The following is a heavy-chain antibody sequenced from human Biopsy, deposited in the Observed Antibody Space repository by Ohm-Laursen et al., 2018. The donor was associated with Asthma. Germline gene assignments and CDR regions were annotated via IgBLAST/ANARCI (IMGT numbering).Heavy chain of an antibody. Sequence: SLRLSCTASGFTVSTNGMSWVRQPPGKRLEWVAVISFDGSNEDYADSVKGRFTISRDNSKNTLFLEMNSLRPEDTAVYYCAKELFPGWDLRRGPDSWGQGTLVTVSS. V-gene: IGHV3-30*18. CDR3: AKELFPGWDLRRGPDS. CDR2: ISFDGSNE. J-gene: IGHJ4*02. CDR1: GFTVSTNG. D-gene: IGHD1-26*01.